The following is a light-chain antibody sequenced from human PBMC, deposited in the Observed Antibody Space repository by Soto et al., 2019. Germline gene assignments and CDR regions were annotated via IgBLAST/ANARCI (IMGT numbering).Light chain of an antibody. CDR3: QQYGSSGT. CDR2: GAS. V-gene: IGKV3-15*01. Sequence: EILITQSSANLSVSPGEGVILSCRATQTIGSNLAWYQQKPGQPPRLLIYGASTRATDIPARLTGSGSGTEFTLTIRSLEPEDFAVYYCQQYGSSGTFGQGTKVDIK. J-gene: IGKJ1*01. CDR1: QTIGSN.